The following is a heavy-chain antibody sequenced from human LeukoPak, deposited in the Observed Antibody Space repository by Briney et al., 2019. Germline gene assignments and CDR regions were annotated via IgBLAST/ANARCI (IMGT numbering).Heavy chain of an antibody. D-gene: IGHD1-26*01. J-gene: IGHJ4*02. CDR2: LYSGGNT. CDR1: GFTVSSNY. Sequence: GGSLRLSCVASGFTVSSNYMSWVRQAPGKGLEWVSVLYSGGNTYYSDSVKGRFTISRHNSKNTLYLQMNSLRAEDTAVYYCASLYSGGYYNYWGQGTLVTVSS. CDR3: ASLYSGGYYNY. V-gene: IGHV3-53*01.